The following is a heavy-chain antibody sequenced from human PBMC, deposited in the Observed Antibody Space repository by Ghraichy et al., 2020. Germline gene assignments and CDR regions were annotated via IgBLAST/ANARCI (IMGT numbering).Heavy chain of an antibody. CDR2: IYYSGST. D-gene: IGHD2-15*01. Sequence: SETLSLTCTVSGGSISSGDYYWSWIRQPPGKGLEWIGYIYYSGSTYYNPSLKSRVTISVDTSKNQFSLKLSSVTAADTAVYYCARRRIFLSANDNWGQGTLVTVSS. CDR1: GGSISSGDYY. J-gene: IGHJ4*02. CDR3: ARRRIFLSANDN. V-gene: IGHV4-30-4*01.